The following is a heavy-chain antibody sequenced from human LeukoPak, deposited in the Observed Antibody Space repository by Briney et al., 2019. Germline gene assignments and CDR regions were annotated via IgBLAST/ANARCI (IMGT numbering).Heavy chain of an antibody. CDR3: ARVTPDGGWFDP. V-gene: IGHV4-59*08. CDR2: IYYSGST. J-gene: IGHJ5*02. Sequence: SETLSLTCTVSGGSISSYYWSWIRQPPGKRLEWIGYIYYSGSTNYNPSLKSRVTISVDTSKNQFSLKLSSMTAADTAVYYCARVTPDGGWFDPWGQGTLVTVSS. D-gene: IGHD4-17*01. CDR1: GGSISSYY.